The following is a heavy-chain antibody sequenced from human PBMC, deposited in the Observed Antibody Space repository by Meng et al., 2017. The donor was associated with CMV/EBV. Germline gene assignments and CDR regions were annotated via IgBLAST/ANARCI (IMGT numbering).Heavy chain of an antibody. CDR2: IYYSGST. CDR1: GGSISSYY. CDR3: ARVIKRLRYYGMDV. V-gene: IGHV4-59*01. D-gene: IGHD3-16*01. J-gene: IGHJ6*02. Sequence: GSLRLSCTVSGGSISSYYWSWIRQPPGKGLEWIGYIYYSGSTNYNPSIKSRVTISVDTSKNQFSLKLSSVTAADTAVYYCARVIKRLRYYGMDVWGQGTTVTVSS.